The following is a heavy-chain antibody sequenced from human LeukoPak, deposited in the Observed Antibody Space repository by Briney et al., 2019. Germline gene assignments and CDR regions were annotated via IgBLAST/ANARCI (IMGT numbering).Heavy chain of an antibody. J-gene: IGHJ5*02. V-gene: IGHV5-51*01. CDR2: IYPGDSDT. D-gene: IGHD2-2*01. Sequence: GESLKISCKGSGYSFTTYWIGWVRQMPGKGLEWMGIIYPGDSDTRYSPSFQGQVTISADKSIGTAYLQWSSLKASDTAMYYCARVPDTVRASRFSSHNWFDPWGQGTLVTVSS. CDR1: GYSFTTYW. CDR3: ARVPDTVRASRFSSHNWFDP.